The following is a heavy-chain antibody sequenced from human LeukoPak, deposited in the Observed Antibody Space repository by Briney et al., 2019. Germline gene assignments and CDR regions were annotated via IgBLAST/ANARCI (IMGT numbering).Heavy chain of an antibody. D-gene: IGHD1-26*01. J-gene: IGHJ4*02. CDR1: DCTFSSYS. CDR3: VRVYRGSPDLAY. Sequence: RPSCAASDCTFSSYSMNWVRKPPRNRLELVSSISSSNGSIYYADSQHGRSTISNDNAKTSLYQEMNILRADTTTSYYGVRVYRGSPDLAYWGQGTLVTVSS. V-gene: IGHV3-21*01. CDR2: ISSSNGSI.